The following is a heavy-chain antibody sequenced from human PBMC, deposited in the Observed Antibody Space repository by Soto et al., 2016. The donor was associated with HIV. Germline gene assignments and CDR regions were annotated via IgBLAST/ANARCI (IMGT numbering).Heavy chain of an antibody. CDR2: IWYDGSNK. CDR3: ARTRTVVVPAALDY. Sequence: VQLVESGGGVVQPGRSLRLSCAASGFTFSSYGMHWVRQAPGKGLEWVAVIWYDGSNKYYADSVKGRFTISRDNSKNTLYLQMNSLRAEDTAVYYCARTRTVVVPAALDYWGQGTLVTVSS. V-gene: IGHV3-33*01. D-gene: IGHD2-2*01. J-gene: IGHJ4*02. CDR1: GFTFSSYG.